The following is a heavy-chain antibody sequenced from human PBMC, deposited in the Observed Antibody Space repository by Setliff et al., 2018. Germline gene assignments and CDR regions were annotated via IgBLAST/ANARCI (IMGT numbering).Heavy chain of an antibody. V-gene: IGHV4-61*09. CDR2: INRRGST. J-gene: IGHJ6*03. Sequence: SETLSLTCTVSGGSVNSGYDNWNWLRQPAGKGLEWIGHINRRGSTNFTPSLKSRVTISLDTSKNQFSLNLTSVTAADTAVYFCARATSGWYSAYYYYMDVWGKGTTVTVSS. D-gene: IGHD6-19*01. CDR1: GGSVNSGYDN. CDR3: ARATSGWYSAYYYYMDV.